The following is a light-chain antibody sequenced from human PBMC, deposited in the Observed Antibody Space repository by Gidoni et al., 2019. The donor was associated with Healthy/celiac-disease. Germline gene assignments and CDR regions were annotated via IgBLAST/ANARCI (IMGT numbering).Light chain of an antibody. V-gene: IGKV1-39*01. CDR2: AAS. CDR1: QIISNY. CDR3: QQNYSTPVT. J-gene: IGKJ2*01. Sequence: IQITSSPSSLSASVGDRVTITCQASQIISNYLNWYQQKPGKAPKLLIYAASSLESGVPSRFSGSGSGTDFTFTISSLQPEDIATYYCQQNYSTPVTFGRGTKLEIK.